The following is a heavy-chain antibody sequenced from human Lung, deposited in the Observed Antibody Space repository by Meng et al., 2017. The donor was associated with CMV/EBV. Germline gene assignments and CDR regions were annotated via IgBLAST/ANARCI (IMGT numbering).Heavy chain of an antibody. Sequence: SGGTLSTDSISWVRQAPGQGLEWMGGIIPVLGITNYAQMFQGRVTINADKSTGTAYMELSSLRSEDTAVYYCARGPVTRGPDTAFHYWGQGTMVTVSS. D-gene: IGHD2-2*01. J-gene: IGHJ4*02. CDR3: ARGPVTRGPDTAFHY. CDR1: GGTLSTDS. CDR2: IIPVLGIT. V-gene: IGHV1-69*10.